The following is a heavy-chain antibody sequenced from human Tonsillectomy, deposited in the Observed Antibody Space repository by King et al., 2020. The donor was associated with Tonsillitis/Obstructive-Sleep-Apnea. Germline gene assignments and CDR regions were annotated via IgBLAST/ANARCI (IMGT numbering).Heavy chain of an antibody. CDR2: IYPGDSDT. CDR1: GYSFSTYW. D-gene: IGHD3-10*01. J-gene: IGHJ4*02. CDR3: ARPNTMIRGVISYFDN. V-gene: IGHV5-51*01. Sequence: VQLVQSGAEVKKPGESLKISCKGSGYSFSTYWIGWVRQMPGKGLEWMGIIYPGDSDTRYSPSFQGQVTISADKSINTAYLQWSSLKASETAIYYCARPNTMIRGVISYFDNWGQGTLVTVSS.